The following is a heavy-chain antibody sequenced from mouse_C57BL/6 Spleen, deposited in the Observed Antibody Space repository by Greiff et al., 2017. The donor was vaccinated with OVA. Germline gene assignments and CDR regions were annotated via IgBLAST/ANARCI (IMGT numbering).Heavy chain of an antibody. J-gene: IGHJ1*03. Sequence: EVKVVESGGGLVQPGGSMKLSCAASGFTFSDAWMDWVRQSPEKGLEWVAEIRNKANNHATYYAESVKGRFTISRDDSKSSVYLQMNSLRAEDTGIYYCTRKDFPWYFDVWGTGTTVTVSS. V-gene: IGHV6-6*01. CDR3: TRKDFPWYFDV. CDR1: GFTFSDAW. CDR2: IRNKANNHAT.